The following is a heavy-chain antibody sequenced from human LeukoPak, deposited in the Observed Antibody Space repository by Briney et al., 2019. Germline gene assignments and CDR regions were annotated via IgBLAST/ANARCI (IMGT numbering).Heavy chain of an antibody. CDR2: ISYDGSNK. J-gene: IGHJ6*03. D-gene: IGHD2-2*01. V-gene: IGHV3-30*03. CDR1: GFTFSSYG. CDR3: ARVRGSGFCSGSSCAKDPGYYYYMDV. Sequence: GGSLRLSCAASGFTFSSYGMHWVRQAPGKGLEWVAVISYDGSNKYYADSVKGRFTISRDNSKNTLYLQMNSLRAEDTAVYYYARVRGSGFCSGSSCAKDPGYYYYMDVWGKGTTVTVSS.